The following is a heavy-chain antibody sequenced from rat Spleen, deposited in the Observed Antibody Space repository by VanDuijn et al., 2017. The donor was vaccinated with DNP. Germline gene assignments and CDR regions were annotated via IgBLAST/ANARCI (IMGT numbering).Heavy chain of an antibody. CDR2: ISSGGGGT. D-gene: IGHD1-6*01. CDR3: ARQRMYTTGWFAY. V-gene: IGHV5S23*01. CDR1: GFTFSLFP. Sequence: QPGRSLKLSCAASGFTFSLFPMAWIRQAPKKGLEWVASISSGGGGTYYSDSVKGRFTISRDNAKSTLYLQMDSLRSEDTASYYCARQRMYTTGWFAYWGQGTLVTVSS. J-gene: IGHJ3*01.